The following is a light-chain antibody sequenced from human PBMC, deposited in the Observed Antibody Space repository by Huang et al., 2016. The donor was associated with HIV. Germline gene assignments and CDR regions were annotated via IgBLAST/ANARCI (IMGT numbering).Light chain of an antibody. Sequence: DIQMTQSPSSLSASVGDRVTITCRASQDISNYLNWYQQKPGKAPKLLTYDASNLETGVPSRFSGSGSGTDFTFTISSLQPEDTATYYCQQYNNLPTFGQGTKLEIK. CDR3: QQYNNLPT. J-gene: IGKJ2*01. CDR2: DAS. V-gene: IGKV1-33*01. CDR1: QDISNY.